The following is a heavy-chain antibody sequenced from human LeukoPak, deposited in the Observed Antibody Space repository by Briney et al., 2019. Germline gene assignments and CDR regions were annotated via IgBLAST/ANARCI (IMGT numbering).Heavy chain of an antibody. Sequence: ASVKVSCKASGYTFTASYMHWVRQAPGQGLEWVGWINLNSGGTNYAQKFQGRVTMTGDTSISTAYMEVTSLRSDDTAVYYCARSSGGSGRWGDNWFDPWGQGTLVIVSS. V-gene: IGHV1-2*02. J-gene: IGHJ5*02. CDR2: INLNSGGT. CDR1: GYTFTASY. CDR3: ARSSGGSGRWGDNWFDP. D-gene: IGHD3-10*01.